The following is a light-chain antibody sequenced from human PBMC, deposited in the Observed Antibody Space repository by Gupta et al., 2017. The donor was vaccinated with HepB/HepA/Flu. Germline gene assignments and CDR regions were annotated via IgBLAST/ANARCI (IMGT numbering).Light chain of an antibody. CDR1: QTINSN. CDR3: QQYNLWPWT. J-gene: IGKJ1*01. Sequence: EIVMTQSPATLSVSPGERATLSCRASQTINSNVAWYQQKPGQAPRLLIFNRSTRGTAIPARFSGSGSGTEFTLTISSLQSEDFVVYYCQQYNLWPWTFGQGTKVEIK. CDR2: NRS. V-gene: IGKV3-15*01.